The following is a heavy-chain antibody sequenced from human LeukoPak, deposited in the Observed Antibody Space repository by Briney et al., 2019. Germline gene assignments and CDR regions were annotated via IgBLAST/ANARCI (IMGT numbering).Heavy chain of an antibody. CDR1: GYSISSGYY. Sequence: SETLSLTCTVSGYSISSGYYWGWIRQPPGKGLEWIGSIYHSGSTYYNPSLKSRVTISVDTSKNQFSLKLSSVTAADTAVYYCARADRYNWNPGDYFDYWGQGTLVTVSS. CDR3: ARADRYNWNPGDYFDY. J-gene: IGHJ4*02. CDR2: IYHSGST. D-gene: IGHD1-20*01. V-gene: IGHV4-38-2*02.